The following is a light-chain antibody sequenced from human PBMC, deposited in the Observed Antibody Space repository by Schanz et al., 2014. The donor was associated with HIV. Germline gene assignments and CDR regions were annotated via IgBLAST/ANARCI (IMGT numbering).Light chain of an antibody. CDR1: SSDVGTYNL. Sequence: QSVLTQPASVSGSPGQSITISCTGTSSDVGTYNLVSWYQQHPGKVPKLMIYEASKRPSGVSNRFSGSKSGNTASLTISGLQAEDEADYYCCSYAGTYWVFGGGTKLTVL. V-gene: IGLV2-23*01. CDR2: EAS. CDR3: CSYAGTYWV. J-gene: IGLJ3*02.